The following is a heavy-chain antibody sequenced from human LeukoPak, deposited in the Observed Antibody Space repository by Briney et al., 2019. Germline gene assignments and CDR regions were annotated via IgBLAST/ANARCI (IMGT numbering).Heavy chain of an antibody. CDR3: ARDVSPDC. CDR2: IHNSGST. CDR1: GGSISTYY. J-gene: IGHJ4*02. D-gene: IGHD5/OR15-5a*01. V-gene: IGHV4-4*07. Sequence: PSETLSLTCTVSGGSISTYYWPWIRQPAGKGLEWIGRIHNSGSTRYNPSLKSRVTMSLDTSKNQFSLNLGSVTAADTAVYYCARDVSPDCWGQGTLVIVSS.